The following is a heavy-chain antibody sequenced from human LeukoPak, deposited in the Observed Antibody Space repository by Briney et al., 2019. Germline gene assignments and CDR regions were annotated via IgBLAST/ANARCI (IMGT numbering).Heavy chain of an antibody. D-gene: IGHD3-10*01. CDR2: IHYSGST. V-gene: IGHV4-59*08. CDR1: GGSISGHY. CDR3: ARHWDYYGAGSYYKSDY. J-gene: IGHJ4*02. Sequence: SETLSLTCAVSGGSISGHYWSWIRQPPGKELEWIGYIHYSGSTNYNPSVRSRVTISVDTSRNQFSLKLRSVTAADTAVYYCARHWDYYGAGSYYKSDYWGQGTLVTVSS.